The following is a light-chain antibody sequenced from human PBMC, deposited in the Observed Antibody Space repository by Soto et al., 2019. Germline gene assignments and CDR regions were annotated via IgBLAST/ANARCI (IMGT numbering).Light chain of an antibody. Sequence: QSALTQPASVSGSPGQSITISCTGTSSDVGGYNYVSWNQQHPGKAPKLMIYDVSNRPSGVSNRFSGSKSGNTASLTISGLQAEDEADYYCSSCTTSSTLYVFGTGTKLTVL. CDR3: SSCTTSSTLYV. J-gene: IGLJ1*01. CDR2: DVS. CDR1: SSDVGGYNY. V-gene: IGLV2-14*01.